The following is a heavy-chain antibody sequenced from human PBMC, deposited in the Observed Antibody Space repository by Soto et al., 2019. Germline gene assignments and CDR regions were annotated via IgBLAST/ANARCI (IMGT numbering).Heavy chain of an antibody. CDR3: ARVDSRSPVTPHWFDP. CDR1: GGTFSSYA. D-gene: IGHD3-22*01. Sequence: ASVKVSCKASGGTFSSYAISWVRQAPGQGLEWMGGIIPIFGTANYAQKFQGRVTITADESTSTAYMELSSLRSEDTAVYYCARVDSRSPVTPHWFDPWGQGTLVTVSS. CDR2: IIPIFGTA. V-gene: IGHV1-69*13. J-gene: IGHJ5*02.